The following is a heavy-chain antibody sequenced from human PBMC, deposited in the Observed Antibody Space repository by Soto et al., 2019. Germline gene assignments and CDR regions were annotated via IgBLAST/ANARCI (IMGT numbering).Heavy chain of an antibody. CDR3: ARGVEYSSSFYYYMDV. CDR1: GGSFSGYY. Sequence: QVQLQQWGAGLLKPSETLSLTCAVYGGSFSGYYWSWIRQPPGKGLEWIGEINHSGSTNYNPSLKSRVTIPVDTSKNQFSLKLSSVTAADTAVYYCARGVEYSSSFYYYMDVWGKGTTVTVSS. CDR2: INHSGST. V-gene: IGHV4-34*01. D-gene: IGHD6-13*01. J-gene: IGHJ6*03.